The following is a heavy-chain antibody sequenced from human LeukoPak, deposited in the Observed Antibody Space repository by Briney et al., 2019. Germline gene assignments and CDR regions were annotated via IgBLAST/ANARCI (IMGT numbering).Heavy chain of an antibody. CDR1: GFTFSSYW. Sequence: GGSLRLSCAASGFTFSSYWMHWVRHAPGKGLVWVSRINSDGSGASYADSVKGRFTISRDNAKNTLYLQMNSLRAEDTAVYYCARDRYCSGGSCYGGEGWFDPWGQGTLVTVSS. CDR2: INSDGSGA. D-gene: IGHD2-15*01. J-gene: IGHJ5*02. CDR3: ARDRYCSGGSCYGGEGWFDP. V-gene: IGHV3-74*01.